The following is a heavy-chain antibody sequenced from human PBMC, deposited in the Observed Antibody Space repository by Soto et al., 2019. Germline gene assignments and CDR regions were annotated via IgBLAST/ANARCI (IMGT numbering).Heavy chain of an antibody. J-gene: IGHJ4*01. CDR1: GGSMSRGGQS. V-gene: IGHV4-30-2*01. Sequence: SETLSLTCAVSGGSMSRGGQSWSWIRQPPGKGLEWLGFIYYTGSTYYNPSLKSRVTLSVDRSKNQFSLNLTSVTAADTAVYFCATAHAPTLPFDYWGQGTLVTVSS. CDR3: ATAHAPTLPFDY. D-gene: IGHD2-15*01. CDR2: IYYTGST.